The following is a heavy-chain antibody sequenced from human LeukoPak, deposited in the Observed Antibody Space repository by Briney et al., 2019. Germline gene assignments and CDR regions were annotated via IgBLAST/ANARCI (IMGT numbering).Heavy chain of an antibody. J-gene: IGHJ4*02. CDR1: GYTFTNYD. V-gene: IGHV1-8*01. CDR2: MNPNSGNT. D-gene: IGHD6-19*01. Sequence: ASVKVSCNTSGYTFTNYDINWVRQATGQGLEWMGWMNPNSGNTGYAQRFQGRVTMTRNTSISTAYMELSSLRSEDTAVYYCARAYSSGLIDYWGQGTLVTVSS. CDR3: ARAYSSGLIDY.